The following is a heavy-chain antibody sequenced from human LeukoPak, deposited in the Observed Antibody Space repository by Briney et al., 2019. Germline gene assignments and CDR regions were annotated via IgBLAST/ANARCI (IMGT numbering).Heavy chain of an antibody. D-gene: IGHD4-17*01. Sequence: SVKVSCKASGGTFSSYAISWVRQAPGQGLEWMGRIIPILGIANYAQKFQGRVTITADKSTSTAYMELSSLRSEDTAVYYCASGGYGDCAFDIWGQGTMVTVSS. CDR1: GGTFSSYA. V-gene: IGHV1-69*04. CDR2: IIPILGIA. CDR3: ASGGYGDCAFDI. J-gene: IGHJ3*02.